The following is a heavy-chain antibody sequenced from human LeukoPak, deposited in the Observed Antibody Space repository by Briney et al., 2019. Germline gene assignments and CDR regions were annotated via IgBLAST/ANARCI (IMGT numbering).Heavy chain of an antibody. J-gene: IGHJ3*02. CDR1: GYTFTSYG. V-gene: IGHV1-69*04. CDR3: AREYAGGNYFHVIFHI. Sequence: SVKVSCKASGYTFTSYGISWVRLAPGQGLEWMGRIIPMLDITDYAQKFQDRITITADKSTTTAYMELSSLRSEDTAVYYCAREYAGGNYFHVIFHIWGQGTMVSVSS. D-gene: IGHD4-23*01. CDR2: IIPMLDIT.